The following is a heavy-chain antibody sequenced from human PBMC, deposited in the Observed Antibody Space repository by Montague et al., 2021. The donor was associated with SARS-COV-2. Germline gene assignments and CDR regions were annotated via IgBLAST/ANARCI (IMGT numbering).Heavy chain of an antibody. CDR3: AREDRWNWFDA. CDR1: GGSINSDY. J-gene: IGHJ5*02. Sequence: SETLSLTCTVSGGSINSDYWSWIRQPPGKGLEWIGYIYYRWSTNYNPSLKSRVTISVDTSKNQFSLKLISVTAADTAVYYCAREDRWNWFDAWGQGILVTVSS. D-gene: IGHD5-24*01. V-gene: IGHV4-59*01. CDR2: IYYRWST.